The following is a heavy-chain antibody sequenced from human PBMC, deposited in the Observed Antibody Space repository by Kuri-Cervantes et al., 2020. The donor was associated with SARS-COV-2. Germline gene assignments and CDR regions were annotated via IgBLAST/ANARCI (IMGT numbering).Heavy chain of an antibody. V-gene: IGHV1-2*02. CDR2: INPNSGGT. D-gene: IGHD5-18*01. J-gene: IGHJ4*02. Sequence: ASVKVSCKASGYTFTGYYMHWVRQAPGQGLEWMGWINPNSGGTNYAQKFQGRVTMTRDTSISTAYMELSRLRSDDTAVCYCARGLTLEGDSYGYHYWGQGTLVTVSS. CDR1: GYTFTGYY. CDR3: ARGLTLEGDSYGYHY.